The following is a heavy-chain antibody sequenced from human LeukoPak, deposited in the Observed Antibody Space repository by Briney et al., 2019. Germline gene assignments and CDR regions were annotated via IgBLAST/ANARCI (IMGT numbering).Heavy chain of an antibody. V-gene: IGHV3-30*18. CDR1: GFTFSSYG. J-gene: IGHJ3*01. Sequence: GGSLRLSCVASGFTFSSYGMHWVRQTPGQGLEWVALISFDGSIEYYVDSVKGRFTISRDNSKNTLFLQMNSLRPEDTAVYYCAKDSDIAVAGSDDALDVWGQGTMVTVSS. D-gene: IGHD6-19*01. CDR2: ISFDGSIE. CDR3: AKDSDIAVAGSDDALDV.